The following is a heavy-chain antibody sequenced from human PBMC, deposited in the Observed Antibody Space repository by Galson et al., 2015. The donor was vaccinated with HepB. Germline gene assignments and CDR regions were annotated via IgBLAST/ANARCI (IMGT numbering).Heavy chain of an antibody. D-gene: IGHD1-26*01. CDR1: GYTFTSYG. CDR2: ISAYNGNT. CDR3: ARVDAEVGGTGSKNY. Sequence: SVKVSCKASGYTFTSYGISWVRQAPGQGLEWMGWISAYNGNTNYAQKFQGRVTMTTDTSTSTAYMELRSLRSDDTAVYYCARVDAEVGGTGSKNYWGQGTLVTVSS. V-gene: IGHV1-18*01. J-gene: IGHJ4*02.